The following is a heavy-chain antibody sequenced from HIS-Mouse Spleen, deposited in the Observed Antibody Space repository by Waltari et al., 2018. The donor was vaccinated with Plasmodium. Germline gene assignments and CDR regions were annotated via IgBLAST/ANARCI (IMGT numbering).Heavy chain of an antibody. V-gene: IGHV3-30*18. CDR3: AKAQGVINFDY. CDR2: ISYDGSNK. CDR1: GCTFSSYG. Sequence: QVQLVESGGGVVQPARSLRRACAASGCTFSSYGMHWVRQAPGKGLEWVAVISYDGSNKYYADSVKGRFTISRDNSKNTLYLQMNSLRAEDTAVYYCAKAQGVINFDYWGQGTLVTVSS. J-gene: IGHJ4*02. D-gene: IGHD3-16*01.